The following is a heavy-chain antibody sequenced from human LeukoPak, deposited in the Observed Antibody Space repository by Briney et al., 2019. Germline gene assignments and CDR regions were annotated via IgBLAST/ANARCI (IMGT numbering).Heavy chain of an antibody. Sequence: GASVKVSCKASGYTFTSYGISWVRQAPGQGLEWMGWISAYNGNTNHAQKLQGRVTMTTDTSTSTAYMELRSLRSDDTAVYYCARVQVGATDNWFDPWGQGTLVTVSS. CDR1: GYTFTSYG. CDR3: ARVQVGATDNWFDP. V-gene: IGHV1-18*01. D-gene: IGHD1-26*01. CDR2: ISAYNGNT. J-gene: IGHJ5*02.